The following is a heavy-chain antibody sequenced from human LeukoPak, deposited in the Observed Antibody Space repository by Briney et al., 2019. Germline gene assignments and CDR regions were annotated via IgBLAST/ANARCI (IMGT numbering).Heavy chain of an antibody. CDR1: GGSISSYH. V-gene: IGHV4-59*01. Sequence: SETLSLTYTVSGGSISSYHWSWIRQPPGKGLEWIGDTYNSGSTNYNPSLKSRVTISVDTSKNQFSLKLTSVTAADTAVYYCAGGIFGVVINAFHIWGQGTMVTVSS. D-gene: IGHD3-3*01. CDR3: AGGIFGVVINAFHI. CDR2: TYNSGST. J-gene: IGHJ3*02.